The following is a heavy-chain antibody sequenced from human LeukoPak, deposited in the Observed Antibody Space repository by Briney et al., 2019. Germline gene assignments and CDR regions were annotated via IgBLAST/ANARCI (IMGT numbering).Heavy chain of an antibody. CDR1: GFTFSSYW. J-gene: IGHJ6*03. D-gene: IGHD6-13*01. Sequence: GGSLRLSCAASGFTFSSYWMHWVRQAPGKGLVWVSRINTDGSSTSYADSVKGRFTISRDNAKNTLYLQMNSPRAEDTAVYYCARVRYSSSWYATYYYYYYMDVWGKGTTVTVSS. CDR3: ARVRYSSSWYATYYYYYYMDV. V-gene: IGHV3-74*01. CDR2: INTDGSST.